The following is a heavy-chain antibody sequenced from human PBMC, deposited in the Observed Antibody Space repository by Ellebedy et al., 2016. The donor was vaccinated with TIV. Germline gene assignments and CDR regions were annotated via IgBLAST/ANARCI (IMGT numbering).Heavy chain of an antibody. J-gene: IGHJ3*02. CDR2: IYYSGST. CDR1: GGSINSHY. V-gene: IGHV4-59*11. CDR3: ARDLTDFRGPLAFDI. Sequence: SETLPLTXTVSGGSINSHYWSWIRQPPGKGLEWIGYIYYSGSTNYNPSLKSRVTISVDTSKNQFSLKLSSVTAADTAVYYCARDLTDFRGPLAFDIWGQGTMVTVSS. D-gene: IGHD3-3*01.